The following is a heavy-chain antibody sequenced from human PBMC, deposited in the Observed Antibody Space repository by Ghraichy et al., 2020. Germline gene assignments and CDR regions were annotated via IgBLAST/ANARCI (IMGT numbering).Heavy chain of an antibody. D-gene: IGHD3-16*01. CDR1: GFTFSSYA. J-gene: IGHJ6*03. Sequence: GGSLRLSCAASGFTFSSYAMSWVRQAPGKGLVWVSAISGSGGSTYYADSVKGRFTISRDNSKNTLYLQMNSLRAEDTAVYYCAKDGYDYVLNYYMDVWGKGTTVTVSS. CDR3: AKDGYDYVLNYYMDV. CDR2: ISGSGGST. V-gene: IGHV3-23*01.